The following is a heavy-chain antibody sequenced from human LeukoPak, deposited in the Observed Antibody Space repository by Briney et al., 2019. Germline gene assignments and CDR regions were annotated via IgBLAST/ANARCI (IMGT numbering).Heavy chain of an antibody. J-gene: IGHJ6*03. CDR3: AGTPSSSWYFHYMDV. D-gene: IGHD6-13*01. CDR1: GGSISSYY. CDR2: IYHSGST. Sequence: SETLSLTCTVSGGSISSYYWSWIRQPPGKGLEWIGYIYHSGSTSYNPSLRNRVTISVDTSKNQFSLRLSSVTAADTAVYYCAGTPSSSWYFHYMDVWGKGTTVTVSS. V-gene: IGHV4-59*12.